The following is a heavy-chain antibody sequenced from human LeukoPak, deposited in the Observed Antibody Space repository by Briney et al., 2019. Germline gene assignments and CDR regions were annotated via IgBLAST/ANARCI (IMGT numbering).Heavy chain of an antibody. Sequence: GASVKVSCKASGYSFTGYYIHWIRQAPGQGLECLGWIDSNSGGTTYAQKFQGRVTMTRDTSITTVYMELSRLTSDDTAVYYCARGGGSWVYYDHWGKGTLVTVSS. CDR1: GYSFTGYY. D-gene: IGHD1-26*01. CDR2: IDSNSGGT. J-gene: IGHJ4*02. V-gene: IGHV1-2*02. CDR3: ARGGGSWVYYDH.